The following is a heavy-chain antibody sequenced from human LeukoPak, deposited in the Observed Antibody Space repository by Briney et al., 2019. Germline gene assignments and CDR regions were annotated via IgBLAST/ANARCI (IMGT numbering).Heavy chain of an antibody. J-gene: IGHJ3*02. D-gene: IGHD3-9*01. CDR3: ARDGAALVLRYFDWLGTGPDAFDI. CDR2: ISAYNGNT. CDR1: GYTFTSYG. V-gene: IGHV1-18*01. Sequence: GASVKVSCKASGYTFTSYGISWVRQAPGQGLEWMGWISAYNGNTNYAQKLQGRVTMTTDTSTSTAYMERRSLRSDDTAVYYCARDGAALVLRYFDWLGTGPDAFDIWGQGTMVTVSS.